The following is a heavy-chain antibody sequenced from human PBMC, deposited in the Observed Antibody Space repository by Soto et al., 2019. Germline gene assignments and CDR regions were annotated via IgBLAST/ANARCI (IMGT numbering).Heavy chain of an antibody. V-gene: IGHV4-59*01. CDR1: GGSISSYY. Sequence: SETLSLTCTVSGGSISSYYWSWIRQSPGKGLEWIGYIYYSGSTNYNPSLKSRVTISVDTSKNQFSLKLSSVTAADTAVYYCARDKGVGYWYFDLWGRGTLVTVSS. D-gene: IGHD1-26*01. J-gene: IGHJ2*01. CDR2: IYYSGST. CDR3: ARDKGVGYWYFDL.